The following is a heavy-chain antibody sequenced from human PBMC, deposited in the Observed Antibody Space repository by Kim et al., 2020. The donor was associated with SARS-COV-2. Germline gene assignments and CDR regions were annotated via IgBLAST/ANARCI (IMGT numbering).Heavy chain of an antibody. CDR2: INHSGST. CDR1: GGSFSGYY. CDR3: ARGPHSVLSNTFPFDY. J-gene: IGHJ4*01. D-gene: IGHD3-16*01. Sequence: SETLSLTCAVYGGSFSGYYWSWIRQPPGKGLEWIGEINHSGSTNYNPSLKSRVTISVDTSKNQFSLKLSSVTAADTAVYYCARGPHSVLSNTFPFDYWG. V-gene: IGHV4-34*01.